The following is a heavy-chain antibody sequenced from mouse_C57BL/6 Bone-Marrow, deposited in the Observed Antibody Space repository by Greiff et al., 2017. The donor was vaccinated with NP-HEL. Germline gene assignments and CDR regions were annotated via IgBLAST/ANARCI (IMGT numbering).Heavy chain of an antibody. D-gene: IGHD1-3*01. CDR2: ISSGSSTS. J-gene: IGHJ2*01. Sequence: DVMLVESGGGLVKPGGSLKLSCAASGFTFSDYGMHWVRQAPEKGLEWVAYISSGSSTSYYADTVKGRFTISGDNAKNTLFLQMTSLRTEDTAMYYCAKHWGEWSVDYWGQGTTLTVSS. V-gene: IGHV5-17*01. CDR3: AKHWGEWSVDY. CDR1: GFTFSDYG.